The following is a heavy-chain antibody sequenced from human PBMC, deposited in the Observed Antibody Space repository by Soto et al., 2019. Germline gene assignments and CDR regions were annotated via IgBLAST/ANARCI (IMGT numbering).Heavy chain of an antibody. Sequence: QVQLQESGPGLVKPSQTLSLTCSVSGGSISSGYYYWSWIRQHPGKGLEWIGYIYYSGTTYYNPSLKSRVTISPDTSKNQFSLNLTSVTAADTAVYYCARAEAYSSAWGLFDPWGQGTRVTVSS. CDR2: IYYSGTT. D-gene: IGHD6-25*01. CDR3: ARAEAYSSAWGLFDP. V-gene: IGHV4-31*03. J-gene: IGHJ5*02. CDR1: GGSISSGYYY.